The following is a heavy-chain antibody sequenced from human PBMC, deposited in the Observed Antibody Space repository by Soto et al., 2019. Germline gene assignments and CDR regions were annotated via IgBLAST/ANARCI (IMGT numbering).Heavy chain of an antibody. J-gene: IGHJ6*02. V-gene: IGHV4-59*01. D-gene: IGHD3-22*01. CDR3: AREEGGYYDSSGHYYYYGMDV. CDR2: IYYSGST. CDR1: GGSISSYY. Sequence: SETLSLTCTVSGGSISSYYWSWIRQPPGKGLEWIGYIYYSGSTNYNPSLKSRVTISVDTSKNQFSLKLSSVTAADTAVYYCAREEGGYYDSSGHYYYYGMDVWGQGTTVTVSS.